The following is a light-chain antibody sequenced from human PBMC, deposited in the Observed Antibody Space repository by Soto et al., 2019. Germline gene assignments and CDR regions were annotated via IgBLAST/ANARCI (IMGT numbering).Light chain of an antibody. CDR2: GAS. J-gene: IGKJ2*01. CDR1: QSVSSK. V-gene: IGKV3-15*01. CDR3: QQYNNWPQT. Sequence: EIVMTQSPVTLSVSPGERATLSCRASQSVSSKLAWYQQKPGLAPRLLIYGASTRATGIPARFSGSGSGTEFTLSISSLQSEDFAVFYCQQYNNWPQTFGQGTKLEIK.